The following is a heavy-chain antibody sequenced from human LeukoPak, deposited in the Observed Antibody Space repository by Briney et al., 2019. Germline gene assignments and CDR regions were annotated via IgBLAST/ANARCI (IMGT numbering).Heavy chain of an antibody. CDR3: ARDLGSSATSTNWFDP. V-gene: IGHV1-18*04. D-gene: IGHD6-6*01. CDR1: GYTFTSYY. J-gene: IGHJ5*02. Sequence: GASVKVSCKASGYTFTSYYMHWVRQAPGQGLEWMGWISAYNGNTNYAQKLQGRVTMTTDTSTSTAYMELRSLRSDDTAVYYCARDLGSSATSTNWFDPWGQGTLVTVSS. CDR2: ISAYNGNT.